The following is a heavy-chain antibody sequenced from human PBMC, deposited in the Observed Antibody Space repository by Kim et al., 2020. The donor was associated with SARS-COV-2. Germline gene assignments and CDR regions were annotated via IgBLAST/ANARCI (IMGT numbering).Heavy chain of an antibody. J-gene: IGHJ6*02. D-gene: IGHD6-13*01. V-gene: IGHV3-23*01. CDR3: AKDQGDSNTWYTSGIDV. CDR1: GFTFKTYA. Sequence: GGSLRLSCEASGFTFKTYAMNWVRQAPGKGLEWVSVISCSGGSTNYADSVKGRFTISRDNYKNTVHLQMNSLRGEDTAVYYCAKDQGDSNTWYTSGIDVWGQGTTVTVSS. CDR2: ISCSGGST.